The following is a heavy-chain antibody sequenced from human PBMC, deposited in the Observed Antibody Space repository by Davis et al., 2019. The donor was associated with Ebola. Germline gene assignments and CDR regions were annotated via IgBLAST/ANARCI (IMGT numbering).Heavy chain of an antibody. CDR3: ARIAAESDYGMDV. CDR1: VYTFTTYI. Sequence: ASVKVSCQASVYTFTTYIITWVRQAPGQGLEWMGWIAVYNGDTHYAHEIQGRVTMTTDISTDTVYMDLRGLGSDDTTVYFCARIAAESDYGMDVWGQGTTVTVSS. CDR2: IAVYNGDT. J-gene: IGHJ6*02. D-gene: IGHD6-13*01. V-gene: IGHV1-18*01.